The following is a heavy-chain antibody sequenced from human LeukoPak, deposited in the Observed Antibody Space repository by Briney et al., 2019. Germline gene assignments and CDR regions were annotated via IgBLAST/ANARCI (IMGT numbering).Heavy chain of an antibody. D-gene: IGHD6-19*01. CDR1: GFTFSSYA. CDR2: IYSGGST. J-gene: IGHJ4*02. V-gene: IGHV3-53*05. CDR3: AGISFRSGWYRDY. Sequence: QPGGSLRLSCAASGFTFSSYAMNWVRQAPGKGLEWVSVIYSGGSTYYADSVKGRFSVSRDNSKNTLYLQMESPRDDEAAGCDGAGISFRSGWYRDYWGQGTLVTVSS.